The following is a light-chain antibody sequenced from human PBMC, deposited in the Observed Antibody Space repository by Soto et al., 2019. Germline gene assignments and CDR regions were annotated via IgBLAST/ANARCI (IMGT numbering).Light chain of an antibody. J-gene: IGLJ1*01. CDR1: SSDVGTYTY. CDR3: CSYAGSSTHV. CDR2: DVI. V-gene: IGLV2-11*01. Sequence: QSALTQPRSVSGSPGQSVTISCTGTSSDVGTYTYVSWYQQHPGKAPKLIIYDVIKRPSGVPDRFSGSKSGNTASLTISGLPADDEAAYYCCSYAGSSTHVFGTPPKVTVL.